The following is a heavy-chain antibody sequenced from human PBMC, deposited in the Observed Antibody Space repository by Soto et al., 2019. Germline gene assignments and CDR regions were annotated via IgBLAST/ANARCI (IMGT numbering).Heavy chain of an antibody. CDR3: VKDRNPTGGCTES. CDR1: GFIFDDYA. CDR2: ISWNGGVI. D-gene: IGHD2-8*02. V-gene: IGHV3-9*01. Sequence: EVQLVESGGGLAQPGRSLRLSCAASGFIFDDYAMHWVRQVPGKGLDWVSTISWNGGVIDYAESVQGRFTISRDNGKNSRYLQMNSLKTEDTAVYYCVKDRNPTGGCTESWGQGTLVTVSS. J-gene: IGHJ5*02.